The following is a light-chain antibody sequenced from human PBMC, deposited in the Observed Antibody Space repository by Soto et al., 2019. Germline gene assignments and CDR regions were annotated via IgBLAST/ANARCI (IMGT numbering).Light chain of an antibody. CDR1: QSVSSTY. Sequence: EIVLTQSPGTLSLSPGERATLSCRASQSVSSTYSAWYQQKPGQAPRLLIYGASSRATGIPDRISGSGSGTDFTFAISRLEPEDFAVYYCQQFGSSRWTFGQGTKVEIK. J-gene: IGKJ1*01. V-gene: IGKV3-20*01. CDR3: QQFGSSRWT. CDR2: GAS.